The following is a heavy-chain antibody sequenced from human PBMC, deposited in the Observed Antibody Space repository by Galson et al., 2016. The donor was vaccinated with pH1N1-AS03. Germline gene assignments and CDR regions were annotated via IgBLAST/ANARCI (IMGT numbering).Heavy chain of an antibody. CDR1: GFTFSSYE. V-gene: IGHV3-48*03. D-gene: IGHD6-13*01. Sequence: SLRLSCAASGFTFSSYEMNWVRQAPGKGLEWVSYISSSGNIIYYADSVKGRFTISRDNAKNSLYLQMNSLRAEDTAVYYCARVKTAQYSSGWYPGVVGLVWGKGTRSPSPQ. J-gene: IGHJ6*04. CDR2: ISSSGNII. CDR3: ARVKTAQYSSGWYPGVVGLV.